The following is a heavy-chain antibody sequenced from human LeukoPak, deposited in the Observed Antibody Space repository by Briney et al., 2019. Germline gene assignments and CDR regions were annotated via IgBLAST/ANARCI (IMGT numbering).Heavy chain of an antibody. Sequence: GGSLRLSCAASGFTFSSYEMNWVRQAPGKGLEWVSSISSSSSYIYYADSVKGRFTISRDNAKNSLYLQMNSLRAEDTAVYYCTRGGDSSGYYPPDFDYWGQGTLVTVSS. CDR3: TRGGDSSGYYPPDFDY. J-gene: IGHJ4*02. CDR2: ISSSSSYI. CDR1: GFTFSSYE. V-gene: IGHV3-21*01. D-gene: IGHD3-22*01.